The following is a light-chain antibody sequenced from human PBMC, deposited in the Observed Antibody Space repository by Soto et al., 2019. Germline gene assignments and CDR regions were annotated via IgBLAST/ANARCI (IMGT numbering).Light chain of an antibody. CDR3: QQYGRSQT. CDR2: GAS. Sequence: EVVLTQSPGTLSLSPGERATLSCRASQSVSNNYLAWYQQKPAQAPRLLFYGASSRATGIPGRFSGSGSGKDFTLTISRLEPEDYAVYYCQQYGRSQTFGQGTKVETK. J-gene: IGKJ1*01. V-gene: IGKV3-20*01. CDR1: QSVSNNY.